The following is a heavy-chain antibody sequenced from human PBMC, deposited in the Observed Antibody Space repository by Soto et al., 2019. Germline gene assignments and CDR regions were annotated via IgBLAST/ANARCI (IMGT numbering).Heavy chain of an antibody. CDR1: GGSVSSGSYY. D-gene: IGHD4-17*01. Sequence: SETLSLTCTVSGGSVSSGSYYWSWIRQPPGKGLEWIGYIYYSGSTNYNPSLKSRVTISVDTSKNQFSLKLSSVTAADTAVYYCARDPYADFTHYFDYWGQGTLVTVSS. CDR2: IYYSGST. J-gene: IGHJ4*02. V-gene: IGHV4-61*01. CDR3: ARDPYADFTHYFDY.